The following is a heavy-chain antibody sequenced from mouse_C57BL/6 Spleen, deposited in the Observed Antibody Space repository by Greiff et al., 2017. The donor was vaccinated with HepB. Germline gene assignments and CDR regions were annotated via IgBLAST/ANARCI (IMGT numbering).Heavy chain of an antibody. J-gene: IGHJ4*01. CDR1: GFTFSDYG. CDR2: ISSGSSTI. V-gene: IGHV5-17*01. CDR3: AREDGGYAMDY. Sequence: EVQLVESGGGLVKPGGSLKLSCAASGFTFSDYGMHWVRQAPEKGLEWVAYISSGSSTIYYADTVKGRFTISRDNAKNTLFLQMTSLRSEDTARYYCAREDGGYAMDYWGQGTSVTVSS.